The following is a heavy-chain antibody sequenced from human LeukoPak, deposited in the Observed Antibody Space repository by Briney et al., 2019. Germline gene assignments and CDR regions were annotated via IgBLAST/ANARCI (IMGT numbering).Heavy chain of an antibody. CDR3: ARGGLGANYYGSGSPQLFFDY. Sequence: SGTLSLTCAVSGGSISSSNWWSWVRQPPGKGLEWIGEIYHSGSTNYNPSLKSRVTISVDKSKNQFSLKLSSVTAADTAVYYCARGGLGANYYGSGSPQLFFDYWGQGTLVTVSS. CDR1: GGSISSSNW. J-gene: IGHJ4*02. V-gene: IGHV4-4*02. D-gene: IGHD3-10*01. CDR2: IYHSGST.